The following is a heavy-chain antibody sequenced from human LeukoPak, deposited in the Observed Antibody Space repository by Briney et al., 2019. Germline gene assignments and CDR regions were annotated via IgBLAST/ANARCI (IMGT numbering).Heavy chain of an antibody. J-gene: IGHJ3*02. CDR1: CYSISSGYY. CDR2: IYHSGST. CDR3: ARRYYDFWSGSVDAFDI. D-gene: IGHD3-3*01. V-gene: IGHV4-38-2*01. Sequence: SETLSLTCAVSCYSISSGYYWGGIRQPPGKGLEWIGSIYHSGSTYYNPSLKSRVTISVDTSKNQFSLKLSSVTAADTAVYYCARRYYDFWSGSVDAFDIWGQGTMVTVSS.